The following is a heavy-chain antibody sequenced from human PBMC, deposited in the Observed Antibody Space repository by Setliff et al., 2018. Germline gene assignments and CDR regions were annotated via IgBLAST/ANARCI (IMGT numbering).Heavy chain of an antibody. CDR3: AKVDDTECYSSFDY. CDR1: GFTVSSNY. V-gene: IGHV3-23*01. Sequence: GGSLRLSCAASGFTVSSNYMSWVRQAPGKGLEWVSAISGSGGSTYYADSVKGRFTISRDNSKNTLYLQMNSLRAEDTAVYYCAKVDDTECYSSFDYWGQGALVTVSS. D-gene: IGHD2-2*02. J-gene: IGHJ4*02. CDR2: ISGSGGST.